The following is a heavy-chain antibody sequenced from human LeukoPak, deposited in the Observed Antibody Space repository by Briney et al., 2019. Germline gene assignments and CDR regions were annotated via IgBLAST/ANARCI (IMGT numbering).Heavy chain of an antibody. V-gene: IGHV3-33*01. D-gene: IGHD5-24*01. J-gene: IGHJ4*02. Sequence: PGGCLRLSCAASGFIFSGYGMHWVRQAPGKGLEWVAVIWYDGSNKYYADSVKGRFTISRDNSKNTLYLQMNSLRAEDTAVFYCARGNFRRDGYNFDYWGQGTLVTVSS. CDR3: ARGNFRRDGYNFDY. CDR1: GFIFSGYG. CDR2: IWYDGSNK.